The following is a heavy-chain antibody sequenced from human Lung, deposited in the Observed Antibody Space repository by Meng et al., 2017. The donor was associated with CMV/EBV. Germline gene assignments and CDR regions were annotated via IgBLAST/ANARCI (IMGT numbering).Heavy chain of an antibody. J-gene: IGHJ4*02. CDR1: PYTFINYQ. CDR2: VSACSGHT. Sequence: AXVXVSCKAFPYTFINYQFNWLRLVPGQGLEWMGRVSACSGHTHYAQNCQGRVILSTETSTDTVFTRLTGLTADDTAIYYCAAGEGHLSLDHWGQGTLGTVSS. CDR3: AAGEGHLSLDH. V-gene: IGHV1-18*04.